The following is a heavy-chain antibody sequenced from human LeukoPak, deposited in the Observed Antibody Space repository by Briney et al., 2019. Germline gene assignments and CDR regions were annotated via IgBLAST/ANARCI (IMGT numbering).Heavy chain of an antibody. J-gene: IGHJ2*01. V-gene: IGHV4-59*12. CDR3: ARVNTGAVAGTLPLPGWYFDL. CDR1: GGSISNYY. Sequence: SETLSLTCTVSGGSISNYYWSWIRQPPGKGLEWIGYIHYSGSTNNNPSLKSRVTISVDTSKNQFSLKLSSVTAADTAVYYCARVNTGAVAGTLPLPGWYFDLWGRGTLVTVFS. D-gene: IGHD6-19*01. CDR2: IHYSGST.